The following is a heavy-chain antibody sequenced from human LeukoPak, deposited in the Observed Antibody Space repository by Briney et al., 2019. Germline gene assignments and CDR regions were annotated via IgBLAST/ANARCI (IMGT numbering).Heavy chain of an antibody. Sequence: PGGSLRLSCAASGFTFSSYTMSWVRQAPGKGLEWVSAISGSGYSTYYADSVKGRFTISRDNSKNTLFLQMNTLRAEDTALYSCTKDTALDYWGQGTLVTVSP. CDR3: TKDTALDY. D-gene: IGHD4-17*01. V-gene: IGHV3-23*01. J-gene: IGHJ4*02. CDR2: ISGSGYST. CDR1: GFTFSSYT.